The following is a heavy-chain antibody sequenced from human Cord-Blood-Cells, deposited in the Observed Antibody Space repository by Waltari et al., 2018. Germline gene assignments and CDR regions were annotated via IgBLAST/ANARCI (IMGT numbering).Heavy chain of an antibody. J-gene: IGHJ4*02. CDR3: AQEGRYYDILTGYYY. Sequence: QVQLQQWGAGLLKPSETLSLTCAVYGGSFSGYYWRWIRQPPGKGLEWIGEINHSGSTNYNPSLKSRVTISVDTSKNQFSLKLSSVTAADTAVYYCAQEGRYYDILTGYYYWGQGTLVTVSS. CDR1: GGSFSGYY. D-gene: IGHD3-9*01. CDR2: INHSGST. V-gene: IGHV4-34*01.